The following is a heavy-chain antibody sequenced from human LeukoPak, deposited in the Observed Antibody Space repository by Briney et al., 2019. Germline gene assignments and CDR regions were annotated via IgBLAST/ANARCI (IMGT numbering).Heavy chain of an antibody. Sequence: PGGSLRLSCVASGFTFSSYGMSWVRQAPGKGLEWVSAISGSGGSTYYAGSVKGRFTISRDNSKNTLYLQMNSLRAEDTAVYYCANHEILGYWGQGTLVTVSS. CDR1: GFTFSSYG. V-gene: IGHV3-23*01. CDR2: ISGSGGST. D-gene: IGHD3-16*01. J-gene: IGHJ4*02. CDR3: ANHEILGY.